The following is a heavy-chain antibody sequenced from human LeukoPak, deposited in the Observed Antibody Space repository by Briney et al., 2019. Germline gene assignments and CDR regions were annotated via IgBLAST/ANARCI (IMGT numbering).Heavy chain of an antibody. CDR2: IYHSGST. CDR3: ARTEAPTVIPHPWWFDP. J-gene: IGHJ5*02. D-gene: IGHD4-17*01. CDR1: GGSISSGGYS. Sequence: TLSLTCAVSGGSISSGGYSWSWIRQPPGKGLEWIGYIYHSGSTYYNPSLKSRVTISVDRSKNQFSLKLSSVTAADTAVYYCARTEAPTVIPHPWWFDPWGQGTLVTVSS. V-gene: IGHV4-30-2*01.